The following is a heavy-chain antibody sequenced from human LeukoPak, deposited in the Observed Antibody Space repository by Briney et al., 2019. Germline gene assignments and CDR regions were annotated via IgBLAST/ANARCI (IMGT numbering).Heavy chain of an antibody. J-gene: IGHJ4*02. V-gene: IGHV4-34*01. CDR2: INHSGST. D-gene: IGHD6-13*01. CDR3: ARAPHSNSWDTHPLDY. Sequence: SGTLSLTCAVYGGSFSGYYWSWIRQPPGKGLEWIGEINHSGSTNYNPSLKSRVTISVDTSKNQFSLKLSSVTAADTAVYYCARAPHSNSWDTHPLDYWGQGTLVTVSS. CDR1: GGSFSGYY.